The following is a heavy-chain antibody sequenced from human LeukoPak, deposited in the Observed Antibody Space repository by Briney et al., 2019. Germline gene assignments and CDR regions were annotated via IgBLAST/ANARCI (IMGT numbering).Heavy chain of an antibody. V-gene: IGHV3-7*01. CDR2: IKQDGSEK. J-gene: IGHJ4*02. Sequence: GGSLRLSCAASGFTFSSYWMSWVRQAPGKGLEWVANIKQDGSEKYYVDSVKGRFTISRDNAKNSLYLQMSSLRAEDTAVYYCARVSQLLWFGESNNAFDYWGQGTLVTVSS. D-gene: IGHD3-10*01. CDR1: GFTFSSYW. CDR3: ARVSQLLWFGESNNAFDY.